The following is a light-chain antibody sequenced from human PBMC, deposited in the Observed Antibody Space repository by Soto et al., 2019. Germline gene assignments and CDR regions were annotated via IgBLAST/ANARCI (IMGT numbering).Light chain of an antibody. J-gene: IGLJ2*01. CDR3: TSWTTSTTMI. Sequence: ALTQPASVSGSPGQSITISCTGTSSDIGAYNFVSWYQQHPGKAPKLMLYDVNIRPSGVSNRFSGSKSGNTASPTISGLQAEDEADYYCTSWTTSTTMIFGGGTKLTVL. CDR2: DVN. V-gene: IGLV2-14*03. CDR1: SSDIGAYNF.